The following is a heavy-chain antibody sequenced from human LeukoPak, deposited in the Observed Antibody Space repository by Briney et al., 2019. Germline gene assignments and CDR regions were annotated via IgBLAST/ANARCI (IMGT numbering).Heavy chain of an antibody. D-gene: IGHD2-2*01. CDR3: ASTALGYCTTSSCPDY. J-gene: IGHJ4*02. V-gene: IGHV4-38-2*01. CDR2: VSHSGST. Sequence: SETLSLTCAVYGYFISSGYYWGWIRQPPGKGLEWIGGVSHSGSTFYTPSLKSRVTISVDPSRNQFSLKLSSLTAADTAVYYCASTALGYCTTSSCPDYWGPGTLVTVSS. CDR1: GYFISSGYY.